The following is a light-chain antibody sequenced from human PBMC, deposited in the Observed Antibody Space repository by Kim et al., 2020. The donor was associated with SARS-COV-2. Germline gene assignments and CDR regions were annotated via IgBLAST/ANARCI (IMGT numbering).Light chain of an antibody. V-gene: IGKV3-15*01. CDR1: HTIINK. J-gene: IGKJ1*01. Sequence: SRGERSTLDTSASHTIINKLVWYQQKPGQAPRLLIYDATTRATGVPDRFIGSGSETDFTLTTSSLQSEDFAVYYCQQSNDWPPLTFGQGTKVDIK. CDR2: DAT. CDR3: QQSNDWPPLT.